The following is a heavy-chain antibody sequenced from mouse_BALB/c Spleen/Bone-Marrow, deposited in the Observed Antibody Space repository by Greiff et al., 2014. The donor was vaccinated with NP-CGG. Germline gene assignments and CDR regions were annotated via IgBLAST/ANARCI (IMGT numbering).Heavy chain of an antibody. Sequence: QVQLQQSGPELVKPGASVRISCKAAGYTFTSYYIHWVKQGPGQGLEWIGWIYPGNVNTKYNEKFKGKATLTADKSSSTAYIQPSSLTSEDSAVYFCAREANWNFDYWGQGTTLTVSS. CDR1: GYTFTSYY. CDR2: IYPGNVNT. D-gene: IGHD4-1*01. CDR3: AREANWNFDY. V-gene: IGHV1S56*01. J-gene: IGHJ2*01.